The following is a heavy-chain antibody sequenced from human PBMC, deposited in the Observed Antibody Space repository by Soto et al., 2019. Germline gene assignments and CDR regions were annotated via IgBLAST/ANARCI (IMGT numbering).Heavy chain of an antibody. CDR2: MSYDGSDT. Sequence: PGGSLRLSCVGSGFIFSNNGVHWVRQTPGKGLEWVAFMSYDGSDTFHADSVKGRFTISRDNSKNTLFLHMSNLRAEDTAMYYCTIVRVADSALDHWGQGTLVTVSS. CDR3: TIVRVADSALDH. V-gene: IGHV3-30*02. J-gene: IGHJ4*02. D-gene: IGHD3-10*02. CDR1: GFIFSNNG.